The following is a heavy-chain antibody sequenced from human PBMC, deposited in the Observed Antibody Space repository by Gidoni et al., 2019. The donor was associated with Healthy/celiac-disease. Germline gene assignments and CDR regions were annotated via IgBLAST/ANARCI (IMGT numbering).Heavy chain of an antibody. Sequence: QVQLQESGPGLVKPSQTLSLTCTVSGGSISSGSYYWSWIRQPAGKGLEWIGRIYPSGSTNYNPSLKSRVTISVDTSKNQFSLKLSSVTAADTAVYYCARDGRAPFDYWGQGTLVTVSS. V-gene: IGHV4-61*02. D-gene: IGHD1-26*01. CDR2: IYPSGST. CDR1: GGSISSGSYY. J-gene: IGHJ4*02. CDR3: ARDGRAPFDY.